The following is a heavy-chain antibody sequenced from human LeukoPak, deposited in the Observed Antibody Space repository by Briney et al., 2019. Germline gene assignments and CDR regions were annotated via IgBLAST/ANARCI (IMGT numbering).Heavy chain of an antibody. V-gene: IGHV3-23*01. CDR1: GFTFRNYA. D-gene: IGHD5-18*01. Sequence: GGALRLSCAASGFTFRNYAMSWVRQAPGKGLEWVSGTSGSGGSTYYADSVKGRFTISRDNSKNTLYLQMNSLRAEDTAVYYCAKTPDSYGSWYFDYWGQGTLVTVSS. CDR2: TSGSGGST. J-gene: IGHJ4*02. CDR3: AKTPDSYGSWYFDY.